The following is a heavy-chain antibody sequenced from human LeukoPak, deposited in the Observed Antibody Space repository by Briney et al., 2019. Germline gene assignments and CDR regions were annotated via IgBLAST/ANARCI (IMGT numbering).Heavy chain of an antibody. CDR3: AKDSGDSSGYTFDS. Sequence: GGSLRLSCAASGFTFSSYWMSWVRQAPGKVLEWVANIKQDGSEKYYVDSVKGRFTISRDNAKNSLYLQMNGLRTEDSALYYCAKDSGDSSGYTFDSWGQGTLVTVSS. V-gene: IGHV3-7*03. CDR1: GFTFSSYW. D-gene: IGHD3-22*01. CDR2: IKQDGSEK. J-gene: IGHJ4*02.